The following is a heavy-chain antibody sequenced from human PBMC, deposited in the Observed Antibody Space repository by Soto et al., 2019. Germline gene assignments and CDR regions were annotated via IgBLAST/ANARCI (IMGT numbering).Heavy chain of an antibody. Sequence: GGSLRLSCAASGFTFSSYAMHWVRQAPGKGLEWVAVISYDGSNKYYADSVKGRFTISRDNSKNTLYLQMNSLRAEDTAVYYFARDPKAVAGTGDAFDIWGQGTMVTVSS. CDR3: ARDPKAVAGTGDAFDI. CDR1: GFTFSSYA. CDR2: ISYDGSNK. J-gene: IGHJ3*02. D-gene: IGHD6-19*01. V-gene: IGHV3-30-3*01.